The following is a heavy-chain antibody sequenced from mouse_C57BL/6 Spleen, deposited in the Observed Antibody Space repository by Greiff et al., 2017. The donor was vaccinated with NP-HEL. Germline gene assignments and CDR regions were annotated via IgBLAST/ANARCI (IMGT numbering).Heavy chain of an antibody. CDR1: GFTFSDYG. CDR2: ISSGSSTI. Sequence: EVQLQESGGGLVKPGGSLKLSCAASGFTFSDYGMHWVRQAPEKGLEWVAYISSGSSTIYYADTVKGRFTISRDNAKNTLFLQMTSLRSEDTAMYYCARDYEVAYWGQGTLVTVSA. J-gene: IGHJ3*01. V-gene: IGHV5-17*01. CDR3: ARDYEVAY. D-gene: IGHD1-1*01.